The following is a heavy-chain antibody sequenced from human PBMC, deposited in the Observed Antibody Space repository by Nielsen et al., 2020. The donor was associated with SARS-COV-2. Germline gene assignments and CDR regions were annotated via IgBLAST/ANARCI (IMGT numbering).Heavy chain of an antibody. Sequence: GGSLRLSCAASGFTVSSNYMSWVRQAPGKGLEWVSLLYSGGTPYYADSVKGRFTVSRDSSKNTLYLHMNSLRAEDTAVYYCARVQDYSNCFFDVWGQGTLVTVSS. D-gene: IGHD4-11*01. CDR1: GFTVSSNY. V-gene: IGHV3-53*01. CDR2: LYSGGTP. J-gene: IGHJ4*02. CDR3: ARVQDYSNCFFDV.